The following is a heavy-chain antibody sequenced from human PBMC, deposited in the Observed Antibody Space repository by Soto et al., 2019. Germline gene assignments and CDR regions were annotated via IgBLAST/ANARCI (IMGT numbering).Heavy chain of an antibody. CDR1: GDSVSSNTAA. CDR3: ARDSYSRHRFDY. J-gene: IGHJ4*02. Sequence: SQSLSLTCAISGDSVSSNTAASNWIRQSPSRGLEWLGRTYYRSKWYNDYAVSVKSRITINPDTSKSQFSLQLNSVTPEDTAVYYCARDSYSRHRFDYWGQGTLVTV. D-gene: IGHD2-21*01. V-gene: IGHV6-1*01. CDR2: TYYRSKWYN.